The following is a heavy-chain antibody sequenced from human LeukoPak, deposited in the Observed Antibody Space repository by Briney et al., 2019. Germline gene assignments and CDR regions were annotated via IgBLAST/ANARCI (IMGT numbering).Heavy chain of an antibody. D-gene: IGHD6-6*01. CDR1: GFTFSTYG. J-gene: IGHJ4*02. CDR3: ARGVAAQVERPLGY. V-gene: IGHV3-30-3*01. Sequence: GGSLRLSCVASGFTFSTYGVHWVRQAPGKGLEWVAFISYDGSSKYYADAVKGRFTISRDNAQKTLFMQMNSLRGEDTAVYYCARGVAAQVERPLGYWGQGTLVTVSS. CDR2: ISYDGSSK.